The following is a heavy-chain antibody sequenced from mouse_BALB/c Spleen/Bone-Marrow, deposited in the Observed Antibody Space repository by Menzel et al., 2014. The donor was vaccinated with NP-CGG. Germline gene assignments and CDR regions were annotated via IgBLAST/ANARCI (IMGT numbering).Heavy chain of an antibody. Sequence: EVKLVESGPEPVKPGASVKISCKTSGYTFTDYTLHWVKQSHGKSLEWIGGVNPNIGGTSYNQKFKGKASLTVNKSSTTAYMELRSLTSEDSAVYYCARGRWYYWGQGTTLTVSS. D-gene: IGHD2-3*01. CDR2: VNPNIGGT. V-gene: IGHV1-22*01. J-gene: IGHJ2*01. CDR1: GYTFTDYT. CDR3: ARGRWYY.